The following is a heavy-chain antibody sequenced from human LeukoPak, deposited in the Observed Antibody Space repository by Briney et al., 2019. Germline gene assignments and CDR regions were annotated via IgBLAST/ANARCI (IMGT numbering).Heavy chain of an antibody. CDR2: ISAYNGNT. D-gene: IGHD6-19*01. J-gene: IGHJ4*02. CDR3: ARASSAVAAAGTNFDY. CDR1: GYTFTGYD. V-gene: IGHV1-18*01. Sequence: ASVRVSCKASGYTFTGYDINWVRQAPGQGLEWMGWISAYNGNTNYAQKLQGRVTMTTDTSTSTAYMELRSLRSDDTAVYYCARASSAVAAAGTNFDYWGPGTLVTVSS.